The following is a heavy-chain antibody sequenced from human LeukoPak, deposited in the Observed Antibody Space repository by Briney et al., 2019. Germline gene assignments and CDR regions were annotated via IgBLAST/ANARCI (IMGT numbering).Heavy chain of an antibody. CDR2: IYPGDSDT. D-gene: IGHD3-10*01. CDR3: ARLPYYYDSGERGMDV. Sequence: ESLKISCKGSGYSFTSYWIGWVRQMPGKGLEWMGIIYPGDSDTRYSPSFQGQVTISADKSISTAYLQWSSLKASNTAMYYCARLPYYYDSGERGMDVWGQGTTVTVSS. V-gene: IGHV5-51*01. CDR1: GYSFTSYW. J-gene: IGHJ6*02.